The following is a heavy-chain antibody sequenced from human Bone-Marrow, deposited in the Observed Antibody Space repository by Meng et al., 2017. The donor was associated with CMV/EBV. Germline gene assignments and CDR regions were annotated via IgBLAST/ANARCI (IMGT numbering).Heavy chain of an antibody. V-gene: IGHV3-48*04. Sequence: GGSLRLSCAASGFTFSSYSMNWVRQAPGKGLEWVSYIGSSSSTIYYADSVKGRFTISRDNAKNSLYLQMNSLRAEDTAVYYCAIHCSSTSCNYYYYGMDVWGQGTTVTVSS. CDR1: GFTFSSYS. CDR2: IGSSSSTI. CDR3: AIHCSSTSCNYYYYGMDV. J-gene: IGHJ6*02. D-gene: IGHD2-2*01.